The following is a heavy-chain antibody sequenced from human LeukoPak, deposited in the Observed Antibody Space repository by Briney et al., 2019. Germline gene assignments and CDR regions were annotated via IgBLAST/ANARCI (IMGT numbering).Heavy chain of an antibody. CDR3: ATSGGDWFDP. V-gene: IGHV4-39*07. Sequence: PSETLSLTCTVSGDSISSSPYYWGWIRQPPGRGLEWIGNIYNSGGTYYNPSLKSRVTILVDTSKNQFSLKLNSVTAADTAFYYCATSGGDWFDPWGQGTLVPVSS. CDR1: GDSISSSPYY. CDR2: IYNSGGT. J-gene: IGHJ5*02. D-gene: IGHD3-16*01.